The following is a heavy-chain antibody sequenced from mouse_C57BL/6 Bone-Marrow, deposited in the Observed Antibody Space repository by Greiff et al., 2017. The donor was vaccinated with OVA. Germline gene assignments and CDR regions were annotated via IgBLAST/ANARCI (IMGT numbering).Heavy chain of an antibody. D-gene: IGHD1-1*01. CDR3: ARPLYGSALDY. J-gene: IGHJ4*01. CDR1: GFSLTSYG. CDR2: IWSGGST. V-gene: IGHV2-2*01. Sequence: VKLVESGPGLVKPSQSLSITCTVSGFSLTSYGVHWVRQSPGKGLEWLGVIWSGGSTDYNAAFISRLSISKDNSKRQVFFKMNSLQADDTAIYYCARPLYGSALDYWGQGTSGTVSS.